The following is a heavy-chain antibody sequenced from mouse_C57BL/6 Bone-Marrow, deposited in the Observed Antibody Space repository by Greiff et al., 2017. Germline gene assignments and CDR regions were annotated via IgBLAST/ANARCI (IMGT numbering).Heavy chain of an antibody. Sequence: VQLQQPGTELVKPGASVKLSCKASGYTFTSYWLHWVKQRPGQGLEWIGNINPSNGGTNYNEKFKSKATLTVDKSSSTAYMQLSSLTSEDSAVYYCARSGVRGAWFAYWGQGTLVTVSA. J-gene: IGHJ3*01. CDR1: GYTFTSYW. D-gene: IGHD4-1*01. CDR2: INPSNGGT. CDR3: ARSGVRGAWFAY. V-gene: IGHV1-53*01.